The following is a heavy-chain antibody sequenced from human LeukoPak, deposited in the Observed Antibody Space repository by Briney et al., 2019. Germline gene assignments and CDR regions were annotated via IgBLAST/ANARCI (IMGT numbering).Heavy chain of an antibody. CDR2: INHSGST. Sequence: SETLSLTCAVYGGSFSGYYWSWIRQPPGKGLEWIGEINHSGSTNYNPSLKSRVTISVDPSKNQFSLKLSSVTAADTAVYYCARRSGPFGVVIKRSSHGPIGYWGQGTLVSVSS. CDR1: GGSFSGYY. CDR3: ARRSGPFGVVIKRSSHGPIGY. J-gene: IGHJ4*02. D-gene: IGHD3-3*01. V-gene: IGHV4-34*01.